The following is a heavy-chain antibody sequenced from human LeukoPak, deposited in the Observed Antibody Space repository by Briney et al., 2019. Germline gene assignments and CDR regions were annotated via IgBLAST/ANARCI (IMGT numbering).Heavy chain of an antibody. CDR2: ISAYNGNT. CDR1: GYTFTSYY. V-gene: IGHV1-18*04. D-gene: IGHD3-16*02. J-gene: IGHJ4*02. Sequence: ASVKVSCKASGYTFTSYYMHWVRQAPGQGLEWMGWISAYNGNTNYAQKLQGRVTMTTDTSTSTAYMELRSLRSDDTAVYYCARGEYVWGSYRFYYFDYWGQGTLVTVSS. CDR3: ARGEYVWGSYRFYYFDY.